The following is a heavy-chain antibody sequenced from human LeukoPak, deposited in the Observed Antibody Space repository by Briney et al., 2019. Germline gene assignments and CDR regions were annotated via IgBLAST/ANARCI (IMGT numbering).Heavy chain of an antibody. V-gene: IGHV1-8*01. D-gene: IGHD3-10*01. CDR1: GYTFTSYD. CDR2: MNPNSGNT. CDR3: ARAPARRGVWSGRNDAFDI. Sequence: ASVKVSCKASGYTFTSYDINWVRQATGQGLEWMGWMNPNSGNTGYAQKFQGRVTMTRNTSISTAYTELSSLRSEDTAVYYCARAPARRGVWSGRNDAFDIWDQGTMVTVS. J-gene: IGHJ3*02.